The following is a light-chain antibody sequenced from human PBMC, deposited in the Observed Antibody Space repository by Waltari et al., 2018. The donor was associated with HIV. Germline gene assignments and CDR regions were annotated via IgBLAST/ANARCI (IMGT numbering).Light chain of an antibody. Sequence: QSVLTQPPSVSAAPGQKVTISCSGSSSNIGRNYVSWYQQLPGTAPKLLIYDKNKRPLGIPDRFSGSKSGTSATLGITGLQTGDEADYYCGTWDNSLRTWVFGGGTKLTVL. CDR2: DKN. J-gene: IGLJ3*02. CDR1: SSNIGRNY. CDR3: GTWDNSLRTWV. V-gene: IGLV1-51*01.